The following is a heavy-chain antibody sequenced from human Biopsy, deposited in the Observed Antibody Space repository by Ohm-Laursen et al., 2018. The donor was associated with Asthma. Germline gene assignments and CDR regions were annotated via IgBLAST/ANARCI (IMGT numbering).Heavy chain of an antibody. V-gene: IGHV1-18*01. D-gene: IGHD3-10*01. J-gene: IGHJ6*02. CDR2: ISVYNGNT. Sequence: ASVKVSCNTSGYTFNSAGITWVRQAPGQGLEWMGWISVYNGNTKVAQKLQDRVAMITDTSTSTAYMELRSLRSDDTAVYFCARAVDYSHYYGIDVWGQGTTVTVS. CDR1: GYTFNSAG. CDR3: ARAVDYSHYYGIDV.